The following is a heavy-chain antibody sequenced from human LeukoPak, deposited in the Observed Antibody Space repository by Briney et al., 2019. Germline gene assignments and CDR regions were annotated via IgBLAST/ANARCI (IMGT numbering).Heavy chain of an antibody. J-gene: IGHJ4*02. CDR2: ISSSSSYI. D-gene: IGHD3-10*01. CDR1: GFIFRSYS. Sequence: GGSLRLSCAASGFIFRSYSITWVRQAPGKGLEWVSSISSSSSYIYYADSVKGRFTISRDNAKNSLYLQMNSLRAEDTAVYYYERDDLWFGEYEGYYFDYWGQGTLVTVSS. CDR3: ERDDLWFGEYEGYYFDY. V-gene: IGHV3-21*01.